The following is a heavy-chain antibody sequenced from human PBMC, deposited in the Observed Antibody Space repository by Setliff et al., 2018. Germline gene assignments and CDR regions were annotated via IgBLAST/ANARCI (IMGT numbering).Heavy chain of an antibody. CDR3: ATESLLRYFDLVGNPYAFDI. D-gene: IGHD3-9*01. J-gene: IGHJ3*02. V-gene: IGHV1-18*01. CDR2: ISAYNGNT. CDR1: GYTFSTYG. Sequence: ASVKVSCKDSGYTFSTYGISWVRQAPGQGLEWMGWISAYNGNTNYAQRFQGRVTMTTDTSTSTAYMELRSLRSDDTAVYYCATESLLRYFDLVGNPYAFDIWGQGTMVTV.